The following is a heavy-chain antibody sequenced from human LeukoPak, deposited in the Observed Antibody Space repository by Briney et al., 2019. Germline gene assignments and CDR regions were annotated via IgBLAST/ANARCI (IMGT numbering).Heavy chain of an antibody. CDR2: ISAYNGNT. V-gene: IGHV1-18*01. Sequence: ASVKVSCKASGYTFTSYGISWVRQAPGQGLEWMGWISAYNGNTNYAQKLQGRVTMTTDTSTSTAYMELRSLRSDDTAVYYCARAKGVAGHNWFDPWGQGTLATVSS. J-gene: IGHJ5*02. D-gene: IGHD6-19*01. CDR3: ARAKGVAGHNWFDP. CDR1: GYTFTSYG.